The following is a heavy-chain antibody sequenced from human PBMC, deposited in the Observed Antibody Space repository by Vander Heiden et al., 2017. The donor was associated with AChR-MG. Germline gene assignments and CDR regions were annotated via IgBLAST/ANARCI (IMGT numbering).Heavy chain of an antibody. D-gene: IGHD1-26*01. Sequence: QVQLVQSGAEVKKPGASVKVSCKASGYTFTSYAMHWVRQAPGQRLEWMGWINAGNGNTKYAQKFQGRVTITRDTSASTAYMELSSMRSEDTAVYYCARGLGMGATGYWGQGTLVTVSS. V-gene: IGHV1-3*01. J-gene: IGHJ4*02. CDR2: INAGNGNT. CDR3: ARGLGMGATGY. CDR1: GYTFTSYA.